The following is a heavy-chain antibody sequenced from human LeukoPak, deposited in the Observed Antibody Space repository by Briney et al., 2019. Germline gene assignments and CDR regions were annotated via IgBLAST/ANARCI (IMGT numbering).Heavy chain of an antibody. CDR1: GFTFTSSA. J-gene: IGHJ4*02. Sequence: SVKVSCKASGFTFTSSAMQWVRQARGQRLEGIGWIVVGSGNTNYAQKFQERVTITRDMSTSTVYMELSSLRSEDTAVYYCAAREMAVSYYFDYWGQGTLVTVSS. CDR3: AAREMAVSYYFDY. D-gene: IGHD5-24*01. CDR2: IVVGSGNT. V-gene: IGHV1-58*02.